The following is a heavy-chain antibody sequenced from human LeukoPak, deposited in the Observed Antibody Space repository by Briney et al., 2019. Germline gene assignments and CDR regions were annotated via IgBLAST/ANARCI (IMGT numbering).Heavy chain of an antibody. D-gene: IGHD6-13*01. Sequence: PSETLSLTCFVSGGSTSRNYWSWIRQSPGKGLEWIGNVYYSGSTNYNPSLNSRVTISMDTSKNQFSLKLRSVTVVDTAIYYCARIAFLPKESNSWYRWFDSWGQGTLVTVSS. J-gene: IGHJ5*01. CDR3: ARIAFLPKESNSWYRWFDS. V-gene: IGHV4-59*01. CDR1: GGSTSRNY. CDR2: VYYSGST.